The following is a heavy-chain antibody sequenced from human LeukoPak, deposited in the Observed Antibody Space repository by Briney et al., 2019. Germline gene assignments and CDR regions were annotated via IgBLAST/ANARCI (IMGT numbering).Heavy chain of an antibody. CDR1: DGSFSGYY. V-gene: IGHV4-34*01. CDR2: IYYSGST. Sequence: SETLSLTCNVYDGSFSGYYCSWIRQPPGKGLEWIGSIYYSGSTYYNPSLKSRVTISVDTSKNQFSLKLSSVTAADTAVYYCARDRGGSGWYDYWGQGTLVTVSS. D-gene: IGHD6-19*01. J-gene: IGHJ4*02. CDR3: ARDRGGSGWYDY.